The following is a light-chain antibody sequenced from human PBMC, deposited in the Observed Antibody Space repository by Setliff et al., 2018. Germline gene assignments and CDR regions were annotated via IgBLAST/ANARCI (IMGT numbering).Light chain of an antibody. CDR2: DVT. CDR1: SSDVGAYNY. J-gene: IGLJ1*01. CDR3: CSFAGTYYV. V-gene: IGLV2-11*01. Sequence: QSVLTQPRSVSGSPGQSVTISCTGTSSDVGAYNYVSWYQHHPGKVPKLMVYDVTKRPSGVPDRFSGSKSGNTASLTISGLQAGDEADYYCCSFAGTYYVFGSGTKVTVL.